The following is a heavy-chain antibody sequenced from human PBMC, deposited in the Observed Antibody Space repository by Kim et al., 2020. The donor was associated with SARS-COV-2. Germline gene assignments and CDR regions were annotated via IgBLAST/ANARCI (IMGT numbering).Heavy chain of an antibody. D-gene: IGHD6-19*01. CDR1: GFTFSSYG. CDR3: ARDMAVAGYYYYYGMDV. J-gene: IGHJ6*02. Sequence: GGSLRLSCAASGFTFSSYGMHWVRQAPGKGLEWVAFISYDGSNKYYADSVKGRFTISRDNSKKTLYLQMNSLRAEDTAVYYCARDMAVAGYYYYYGMDVWGQGTTVTVSS. V-gene: IGHV3-33*05. CDR2: ISYDGSNK.